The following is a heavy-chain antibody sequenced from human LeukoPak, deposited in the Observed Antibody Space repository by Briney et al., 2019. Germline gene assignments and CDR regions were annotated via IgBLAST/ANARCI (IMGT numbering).Heavy chain of an antibody. CDR2: IYHSGST. J-gene: IGHJ3*02. V-gene: IGHV4-30-2*01. D-gene: IGHD4-23*01. Sequence: SETLSLTCTVSGGSISSGGYYWSWIRQPPGKGLEWIGYIYHSGSTYYNPSPKSRVTISVDRSKNQFSLKLSSVTAADTAVYYCASADYGGNYDAFDIWGQGTMVTVSS. CDR3: ASADYGGNYDAFDI. CDR1: GGSISSGGYY.